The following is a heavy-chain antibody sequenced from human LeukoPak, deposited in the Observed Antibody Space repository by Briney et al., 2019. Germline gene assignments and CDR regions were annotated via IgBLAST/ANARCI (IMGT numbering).Heavy chain of an antibody. CDR3: AKDLAVGTSPRVYAFDV. CDR1: GFTFSDYA. CDR2: SSWSSGTI. V-gene: IGHV3-9*01. Sequence: PGGSLRLSCAASGFTFSDYAMHWVRQVPGKGLEWVGGSSWSSGTIAYGESVKGRATISRDNARNSLYLEVNSLRVEDTALYYCAKDLAVGTSPRVYAFDVWGQGSLVTVSS. D-gene: IGHD1/OR15-1a*01. J-gene: IGHJ3*01.